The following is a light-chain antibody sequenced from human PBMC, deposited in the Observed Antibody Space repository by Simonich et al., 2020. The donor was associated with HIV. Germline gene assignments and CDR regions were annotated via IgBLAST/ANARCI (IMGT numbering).Light chain of an antibody. CDR2: EGS. J-gene: IGLJ2*01. CDR3: CSYAGSNIYMV. Sequence: QSALTQPASVSGSPGQSITISCTGTSSDVGNYNLVSWYQHHPGQAPKLMIYEGSKRPSGVSNRFSGSKSANTASLTISGLQAEDEADYYCCSYAGSNIYMVFGGGTKLTVL. V-gene: IGLV2-23*01. CDR1: SSDVGNYNL.